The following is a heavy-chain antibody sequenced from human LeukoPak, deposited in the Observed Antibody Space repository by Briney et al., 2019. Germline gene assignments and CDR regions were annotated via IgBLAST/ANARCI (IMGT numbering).Heavy chain of an antibody. V-gene: IGHV3-7*01. D-gene: IGHD3-22*01. CDR1: AFTFSSYC. Sequence: GGSLRLSCAASAFTFSSYCMSWVRQAPGKGLEWVANINQDGSKIYYVDSVKGRFTISRDNAKNSLYLQINSVRGDYAALHFCARDQGSMIVVRMTNWYFDLWGRGTLVTVSS. CDR2: INQDGSKI. CDR3: ARDQGSMIVVRMTNWYFDL. J-gene: IGHJ2*01.